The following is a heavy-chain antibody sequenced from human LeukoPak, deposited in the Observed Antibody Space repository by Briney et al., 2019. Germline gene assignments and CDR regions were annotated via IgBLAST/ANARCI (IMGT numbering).Heavy chain of an antibody. CDR1: GFTFSSYS. J-gene: IGHJ4*02. CDR2: ISYDGSNK. D-gene: IGHD6-19*01. Sequence: GGSLRLSCAASGFTFSSYSMNWVRQAPGKGLEWVAVISYDGSNKYYADSVKGRFTISRDNSKNTLYLQMNSLRAEDTAVYYCAREQRAVAGTIDYWGQGTLVTVSS. V-gene: IGHV3-30*03. CDR3: AREQRAVAGTIDY.